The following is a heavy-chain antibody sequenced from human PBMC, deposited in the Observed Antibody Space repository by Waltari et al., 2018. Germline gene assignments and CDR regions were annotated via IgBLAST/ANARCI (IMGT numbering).Heavy chain of an antibody. V-gene: IGHV1-69*12. CDR1: GGTFSSYA. CDR2: IIPIFGTA. D-gene: IGHD3-22*01. CDR3: ARVEGSYYYDSSGYQNWFDP. Sequence: QVQLVQSGAEVKKPGSSVKVSCKASGGTFSSYAISWVRQAPGQGLEWMGGIIPIFGTANYAQKFQGRVTITADESTSTAYMELSSLRSEDTAVYYCARVEGSYYYDSSGYQNWFDPWGQGTLVTVSS. J-gene: IGHJ5*02.